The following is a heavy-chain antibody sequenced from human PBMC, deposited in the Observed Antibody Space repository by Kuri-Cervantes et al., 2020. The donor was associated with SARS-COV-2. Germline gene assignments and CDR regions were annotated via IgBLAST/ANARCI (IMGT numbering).Heavy chain of an antibody. Sequence: GESLKISCAASRFTFNNYAMSWVRQAPGKGLEWVSYISSGSRSKYYGDSVKGRFTISRDNAKQLLYLQMNSLRAEDTAVYYCVRGIVGPNYGYTGSYFDSWGQGTLVTVSS. CDR3: VRGIVGPNYGYTGSYFDS. CDR1: RFTFNNYA. D-gene: IGHD3-10*01. CDR2: ISSGSRSK. J-gene: IGHJ4*02. V-gene: IGHV3-48*01.